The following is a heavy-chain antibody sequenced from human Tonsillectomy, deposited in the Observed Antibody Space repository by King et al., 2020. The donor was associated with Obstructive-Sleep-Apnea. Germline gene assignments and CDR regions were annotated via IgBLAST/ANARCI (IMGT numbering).Heavy chain of an antibody. V-gene: IGHV3-30*18. CDR3: AKDLSFGDYRGYLDY. CDR2: ISYDGSDE. J-gene: IGHJ4*02. Sequence: VQLVESGGGVVQPGRSLRLSCAASGFTFSFYGMHWVRQAPGKGLEWVAVISYDGSDEYYADSVKGRFTISRDNSKNTVYLQMNSLRAEDTAVYNCAKDLSFGDYRGYLDYWGQGTLVTVSS. D-gene: IGHD4-17*01. CDR1: GFTFSFYG.